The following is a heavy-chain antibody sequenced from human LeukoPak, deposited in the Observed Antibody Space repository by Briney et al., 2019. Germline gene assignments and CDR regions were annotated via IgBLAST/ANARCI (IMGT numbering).Heavy chain of an antibody. Sequence: GASVRVSCKASGYTFDDEYIHWVRQAPGLGLEWMGWINPKNGDTNYAQRFQGRVTMTRDTSISTAYMELRRLRSDDSAVYYCARRVQKLVATSWFDPWGQGTLVTDSS. V-gene: IGHV1-2*02. J-gene: IGHJ5*02. CDR2: INPKNGDT. CDR1: GYTFDDEY. D-gene: IGHD5-12*01. CDR3: ARRVQKLVATSWFDP.